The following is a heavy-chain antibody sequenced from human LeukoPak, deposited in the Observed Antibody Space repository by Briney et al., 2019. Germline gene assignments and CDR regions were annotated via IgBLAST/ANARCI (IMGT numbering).Heavy chain of an antibody. Sequence: GGSLRLSCAASGFTFSSYGMSWVRQAPGKGLEWVSYISSSGSTIYYADSVKGRFTISRDNAKNSLYLQMNSLRAEDTAVYYCAEPGITMIGGVWGKGTTVTISS. CDR2: ISSSGSTI. CDR3: AEPGITMIGGV. J-gene: IGHJ6*04. D-gene: IGHD3-10*02. CDR1: GFTFSSYG. V-gene: IGHV3-48*04.